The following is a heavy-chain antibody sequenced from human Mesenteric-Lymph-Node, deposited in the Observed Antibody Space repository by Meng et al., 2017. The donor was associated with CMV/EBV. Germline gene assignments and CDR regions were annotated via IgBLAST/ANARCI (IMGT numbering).Heavy chain of an antibody. J-gene: IGHJ4*02. CDR2: IYSGGNT. Sequence: ESLMISCAGSGLTVSSNYMSWVRQAPGKGLELVSVIYSGGNTSYADSVRGRFTISRDNAKSSLYLQMNSLRAEDTAVYYCGRVRYSDYWGQGTLVTVSS. V-gene: IGHV3-53*01. D-gene: IGHD1-14*01. CDR3: GRVRYSDY. CDR1: GLTVSSNY.